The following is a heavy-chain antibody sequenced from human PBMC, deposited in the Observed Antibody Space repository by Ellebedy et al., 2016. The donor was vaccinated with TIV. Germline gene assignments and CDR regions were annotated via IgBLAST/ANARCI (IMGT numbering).Heavy chain of an antibody. CDR3: VNMPNSYLRGMDA. CDR2: ISWNSVVI. J-gene: IGHJ6*02. D-gene: IGHD1-7*01. CDR1: GFNFNDYA. V-gene: IGHV3-9*01. Sequence: SLKISCAASGFNFNDYAMHWVRQRPGKGLEWVSGISWNSVVIGYADSVKGRFTISRDNAKNSLYLEMDSLRSEDTARYYCVNMPNSYLRGMDAWGQGTTVAVSS.